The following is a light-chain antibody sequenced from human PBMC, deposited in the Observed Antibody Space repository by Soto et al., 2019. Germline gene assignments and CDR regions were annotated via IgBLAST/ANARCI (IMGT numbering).Light chain of an antibody. V-gene: IGKV3-15*01. CDR3: QQYDSWPRT. CDR2: HAS. J-gene: IGKJ1*01. CDR1: QRVGVN. Sequence: IVMTQSPASLSVSPGETATLSCRASQRVGVNLAWYQQKPGQAPRLLIYHASTRATGVPARFSGSGSGTDFTLTISSLQSEDIAFFYCQQYDSWPRTFGKGTKVEIK.